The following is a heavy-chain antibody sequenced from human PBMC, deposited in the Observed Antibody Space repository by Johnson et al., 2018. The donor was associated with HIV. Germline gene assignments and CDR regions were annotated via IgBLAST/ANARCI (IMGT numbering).Heavy chain of an antibody. V-gene: IGHV3-20*04. CDR1: GFIFDDFG. D-gene: IGHD1-1*01. J-gene: IGHJ3*02. CDR2: VNWNGART. CDR3: ASRYTVDAFDI. Sequence: VQLVESGGGVVRPGESLRLSCAASGFIFDDFGMNWVRHAPGKGLEWVSDVNWNGARTGYADAVKGRFTISRDNSKNTLYLQMNSLRAEDTAVYYCASRYTVDAFDIWGQGTMVTVSS.